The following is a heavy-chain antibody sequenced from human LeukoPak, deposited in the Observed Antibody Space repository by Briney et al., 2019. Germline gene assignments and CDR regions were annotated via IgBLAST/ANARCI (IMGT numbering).Heavy chain of an antibody. Sequence: GASVKVSCKASGGTFSSYAISWVRQAPGQGPEWMGGIIPIFGTASYAQKFQGRVTMTRDTSTNTVYMELSSLRSEDTAVYFCARATLSDYYFNYWGQGTLVTVSS. J-gene: IGHJ4*02. CDR3: ARATLSDYYFNY. CDR1: GGTFSSYA. CDR2: IIPIFGTA. V-gene: IGHV1-69*05.